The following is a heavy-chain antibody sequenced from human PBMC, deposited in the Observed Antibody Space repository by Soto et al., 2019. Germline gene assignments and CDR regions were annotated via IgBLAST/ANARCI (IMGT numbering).Heavy chain of an antibody. CDR1: GFTFSIYS. CDR2: ISSSSSTI. V-gene: IGHV3-48*02. Sequence: GGSLRLSCEASGFTFSIYSMKWVRQAPGKGLEWVSYISSSSSTIYYADSVKGGFTISRDNAKNSLYLQMKRLRDETTAVYYCARKNTYYYDSSGRMDVWGQGTTVTVSS. CDR3: ARKNTYYYDSSGRMDV. D-gene: IGHD3-22*01. J-gene: IGHJ6*02.